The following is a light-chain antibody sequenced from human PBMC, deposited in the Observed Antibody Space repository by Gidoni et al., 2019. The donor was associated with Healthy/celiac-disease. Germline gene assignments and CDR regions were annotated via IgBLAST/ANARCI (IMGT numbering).Light chain of an antibody. CDR3: SSYTSSSTWV. V-gene: IGLV2-14*01. Sequence: QSALTQPASVSGSPGQSITISCTGTSSDVGGYNYVSWYQPHPGKAPKLMIYEVSNRHSGVSNRFSGSKSGNTASLTISGLQAEDEADYYCSSYTSSSTWVFGGGTKLTVL. CDR2: EVS. CDR1: SSDVGGYNY. J-gene: IGLJ3*02.